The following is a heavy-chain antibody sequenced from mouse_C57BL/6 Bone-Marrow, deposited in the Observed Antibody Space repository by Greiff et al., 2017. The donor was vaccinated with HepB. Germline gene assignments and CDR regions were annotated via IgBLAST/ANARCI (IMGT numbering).Heavy chain of an antibody. D-gene: IGHD2-1*01. J-gene: IGHJ2*01. Sequence: SGAELVRPGASVKLSCTASGFNIKDDYMHWVKQRPEQGLEWIGWIDPENGDTEYASKFQGKATITADTSSNTAYLQLSSLTSEDTAVYYCTTPYGNNYFDYWGQGTTLTVSS. CDR2: IDPENGDT. V-gene: IGHV14-4*01. CDR1: GFNIKDDY. CDR3: TTPYGNNYFDY.